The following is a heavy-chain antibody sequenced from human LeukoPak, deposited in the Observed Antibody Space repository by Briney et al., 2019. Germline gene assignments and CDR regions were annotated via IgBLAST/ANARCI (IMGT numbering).Heavy chain of an antibody. V-gene: IGHV4-59*08. CDR2: IYYSGST. D-gene: IGHD2-2*01. CDR3: ARLGIGVVPSAMLGDYYFDY. CDR1: GGSISSYY. Sequence: SETLSLTCTVSGGSISSYYWSWIRQPPGKGLEWIGYIYYSGSTNYNPSLKSRVTISVDTSKDQFSLKLTSVTAADTAVYYCARLGIGVVPSAMLGDYYFDYWGQGTLVTVSS. J-gene: IGHJ4*02.